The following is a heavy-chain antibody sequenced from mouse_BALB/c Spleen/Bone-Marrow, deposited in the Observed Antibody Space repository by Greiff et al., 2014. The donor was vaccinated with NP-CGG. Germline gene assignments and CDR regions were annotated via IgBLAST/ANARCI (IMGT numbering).Heavy chain of an antibody. V-gene: IGHV7-3*02. CDR1: GFTFTDYF. D-gene: IGHD5-1*01. CDR3: ARDYSGYFDF. J-gene: IGHJ2*01. CDR2: IRNKANGYTT. Sequence: EVMLVESGGGLVQPGGSLRLSCTTSGFTFTDYFMTWVRQPPGKALEWLGFIRNKANGYTTEYNPSVKGRFTISRDTSQGILYLQMNTLRAEDSAIYFCARDYSGYFDFWGQGTILTVSS.